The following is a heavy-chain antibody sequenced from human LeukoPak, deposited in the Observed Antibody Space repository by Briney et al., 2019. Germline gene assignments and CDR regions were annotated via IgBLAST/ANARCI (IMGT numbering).Heavy chain of an antibody. CDR2: IIPILGVA. J-gene: IGHJ5*02. D-gene: IGHD3-10*01. Sequence: GSSVKVSCKASGGTFTMYAINWVRQAPGQGLEWVGRIIPILGVANYAQRLHGRVTFTADTSTSTAYMELSSLRSEDTAFYYCARSDRAGHNWFDPWGQGILVTVSS. CDR1: GGTFTMYA. V-gene: IGHV1-69*04. CDR3: ARSDRAGHNWFDP.